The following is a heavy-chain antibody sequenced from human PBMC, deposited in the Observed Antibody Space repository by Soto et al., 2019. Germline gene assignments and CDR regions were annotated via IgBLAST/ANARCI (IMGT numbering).Heavy chain of an antibody. CDR2: IRSKHSGATT. V-gene: IGHV3-49*03. J-gene: IGHJ4*02. CDR1: GFTFGDYG. Sequence: GGSLRLSCTTSGFTFGDYGLSWFRQAPGKGLEWLGFIRSKHSGATTDYAASVKGRFTISRDESKSSAYLQMNSLKIEDTAVYYCTREGLRDVATPDYWGQGA. D-gene: IGHD5-12*01. CDR3: TREGLRDVATPDY.